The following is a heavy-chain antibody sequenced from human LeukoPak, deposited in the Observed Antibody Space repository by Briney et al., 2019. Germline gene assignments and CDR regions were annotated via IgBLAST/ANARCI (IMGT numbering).Heavy chain of an antibody. CDR1: GFTFSSYG. CDR3: ARGTGSGSFLIDY. Sequence: GRSLRLSCAASGFTFSSYGMHWVRQAPGKGLEWVAFISDDGSRTFYSNSVKGRFTISRDYSRKTLFVQMNSLRPEDTAMYYCARGTGSGSFLIDYWGQGTLVTVSS. V-gene: IGHV3-30*03. CDR2: ISDDGSRT. J-gene: IGHJ4*02. D-gene: IGHD3-10*01.